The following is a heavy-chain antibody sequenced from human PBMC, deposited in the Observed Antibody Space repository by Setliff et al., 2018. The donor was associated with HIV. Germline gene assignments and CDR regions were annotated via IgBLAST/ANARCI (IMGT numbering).Heavy chain of an antibody. V-gene: IGHV1-2*02. CDR3: ARSSGAAEADY. CDR1: GYTFTGYY. J-gene: IGHJ4*02. CDR2: INPNNGGT. D-gene: IGHD6-13*01. Sequence: GASVKVSCKASGYTFTGYYMHWVRQAPGQGLEWMGWINPNNGGTNYAQKFQGRVTMTRDTSISTAYMELSRLRSDDTAVYYCARSSGAAEADYWGQGTLVTVSS.